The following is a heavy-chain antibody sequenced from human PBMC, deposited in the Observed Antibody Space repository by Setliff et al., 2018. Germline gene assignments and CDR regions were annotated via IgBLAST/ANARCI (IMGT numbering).Heavy chain of an antibody. CDR3: SRLVRFCTRTSCQRLSGGEF. CDR1: GYSFNGYG. J-gene: IGHJ4*02. Sequence: ASVKVSCKTSGYSFNGYGIAWVRQAPGQGLEWMGWISPHTGNTYYTPNLHGRLTLTTDTSTSTAYMELRSLGSDDTTVYFCSRLVRFCTRTSCQRLSGGEFWGQGTLVTVSS. CDR2: ISPHTGNT. D-gene: IGHD2-8*01. V-gene: IGHV1-18*01.